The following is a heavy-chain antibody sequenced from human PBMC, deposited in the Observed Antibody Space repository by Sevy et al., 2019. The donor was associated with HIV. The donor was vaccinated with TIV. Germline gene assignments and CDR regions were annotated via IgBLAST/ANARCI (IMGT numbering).Heavy chain of an antibody. CDR1: GFTFSSYA. CDR3: ARSVGYSYGRVCQWPSDY. CDR2: ISYDGSNK. D-gene: IGHD5-18*01. J-gene: IGHJ4*02. V-gene: IGHV3-30-3*01. Sequence: GGSLRLSCAASGFTFSSYAMHWVRQAPGKGLEWVAVISYDGSNKYYADSVKGRFTISRDNSKNTLYLQMNSLRAEDTAVYYCARSVGYSYGRVCQWPSDYWAREPWSPSPQ.